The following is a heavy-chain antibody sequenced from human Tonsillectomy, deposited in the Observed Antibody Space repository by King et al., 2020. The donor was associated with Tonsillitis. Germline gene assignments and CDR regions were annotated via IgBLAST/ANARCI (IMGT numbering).Heavy chain of an antibody. CDR3: AKALAAASIFQH. V-gene: IGHV3-30*18. D-gene: IGHD6-13*01. J-gene: IGHJ1*01. CDR1: GFTFSSYG. CDR2: ISYDGSNK. Sequence: VQLVESGGGVVQPGRSLRLSCAASGFTFSSYGMHWVRQAPGKGLEWVAVISYDGSNKYYADSVKGRFTISRDNSKNTLYLQMNSLSAEDTAVYYCAKALAAASIFQHWGQGTLVTVSS.